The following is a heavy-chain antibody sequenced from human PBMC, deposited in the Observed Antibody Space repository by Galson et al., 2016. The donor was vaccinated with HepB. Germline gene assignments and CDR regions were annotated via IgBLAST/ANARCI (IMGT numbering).Heavy chain of an antibody. V-gene: IGHV1-18*04. CDR2: ISVYNGDT. D-gene: IGHD6-19*01. J-gene: IGHJ4*02. CDR3: ARGGRWLPFDY. Sequence: SVKVSCKASGYTFDSYGISWVRLAPGLGLEWMGWISVYNGDTKFAQKFHDRVTMTRDTSTDTAYMELTGLTPADTAVYYCARGGRWLPFDYWGQGSLVTVSS. CDR1: GYTFDSYG.